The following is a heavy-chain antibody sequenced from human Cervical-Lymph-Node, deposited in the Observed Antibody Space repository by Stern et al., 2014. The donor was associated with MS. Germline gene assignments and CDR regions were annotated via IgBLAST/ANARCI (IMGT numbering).Heavy chain of an antibody. CDR2: SSYDGNHK. V-gene: IGHV3-30*03. Sequence: DQLVESGGAVVQPWRSLRLSCAASGFTFSSYGMHWVRQAPGTGMGWVTVSSYDGNHKYYAASVKGGFTISRDNSKNTLHLQMNSVTPDDTAIYYCARDYEDTSMLFDHWGQGTLVTVSS. J-gene: IGHJ4*02. CDR3: ARDYEDTSMLFDH. CDR1: GFTFSSYG. D-gene: IGHD2-8*01.